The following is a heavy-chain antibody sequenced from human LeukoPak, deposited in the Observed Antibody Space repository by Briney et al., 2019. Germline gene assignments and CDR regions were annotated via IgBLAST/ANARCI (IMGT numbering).Heavy chain of an antibody. CDR2: ISWNSGSI. V-gene: IGHV3-9*01. D-gene: IGHD6-13*01. J-gene: IGHJ4*02. CDR1: GFIFSDYS. Sequence: PGGSLRLSCAASGFIFSDYSMGWVRQAPGKGLEWVSGISWNSGSIGYADSVKGRFTISRDNAKNSLYLQMNSLRAEDTALYYCAKAPYSSSWLDYWGQGTLVTVSS. CDR3: AKAPYSSSWLDY.